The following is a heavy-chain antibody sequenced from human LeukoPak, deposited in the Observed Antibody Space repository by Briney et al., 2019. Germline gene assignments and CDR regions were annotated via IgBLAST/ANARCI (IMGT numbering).Heavy chain of an antibody. CDR1: GYTFTSYY. CDR2: INPSGGST. J-gene: IGHJ3*02. D-gene: IGHD1-26*01. Sequence: ASVKVSCKASGYTFTSYYMHWVRQAPGQGLEWMGIINPSGGSTSYAQKFQGRVTMTRDTSTSTDYMGLSSLRSEDTAVYYCARGLDIYSGSYQWDRNAFDIWGQGTMVTVLS. V-gene: IGHV1-46*01. CDR3: ARGLDIYSGSYQWDRNAFDI.